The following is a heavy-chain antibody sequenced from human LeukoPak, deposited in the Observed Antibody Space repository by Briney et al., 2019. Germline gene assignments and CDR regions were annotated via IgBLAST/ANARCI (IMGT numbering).Heavy chain of an antibody. CDR3: ARGQHGSSSFRYFDY. D-gene: IGHD6-13*01. Sequence: SETLSLTCTVSGGSISSYYWSWIRQPPGKGLEWIGYIYYSGSTNYNPSLKSRVTISVDRSKNQFSLKLSSVTAADTAVYYCARGQHGSSSFRYFDYWGQGTLVTVSS. V-gene: IGHV4-59*12. CDR2: IYYSGST. CDR1: GGSISSYY. J-gene: IGHJ4*02.